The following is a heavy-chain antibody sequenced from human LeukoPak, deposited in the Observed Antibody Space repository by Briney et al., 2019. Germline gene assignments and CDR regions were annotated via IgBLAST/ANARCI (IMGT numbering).Heavy chain of an antibody. Sequence: GASVKVSCKASGYTFTSYGISWVRQAPGQGLEWMGWINPNSGGTNYAQKFQGRVTMTRDTSISTAYMELSRLRSDDTAVYYCARFYDILTGYYNGYRGQGTLVTVSS. CDR1: GYTFTSYG. J-gene: IGHJ4*02. CDR3: ARFYDILTGYYNGY. V-gene: IGHV1-2*02. D-gene: IGHD3-9*01. CDR2: INPNSGGT.